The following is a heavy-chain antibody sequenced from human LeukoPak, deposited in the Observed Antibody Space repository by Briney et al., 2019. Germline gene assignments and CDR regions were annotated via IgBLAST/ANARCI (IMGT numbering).Heavy chain of an antibody. CDR3: ARSARSVSGYYHFDY. J-gene: IGHJ4*02. CDR2: IYTSGST. CDR1: GGSISSGDYY. D-gene: IGHD3-22*01. Sequence: SETLSLTCTVSGGSISSGDYYWSWIRQPAGKGLEWIGRIYTSGSTNYNPSLKSRVTISVDTSKNQFSLNLSSVTAADTAVYYCARSARSVSGYYHFDYWGQGTLVTVSS. V-gene: IGHV4-61*02.